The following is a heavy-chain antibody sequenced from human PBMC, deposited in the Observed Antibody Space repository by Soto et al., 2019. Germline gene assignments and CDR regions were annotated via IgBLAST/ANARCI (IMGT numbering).Heavy chain of an antibody. J-gene: IGHJ5*02. CDR3: ARWYYDFSRTHWFDP. D-gene: IGHD3-3*01. Sequence: QVQLVQSGAEVKKPGSSVKVSCKASGGTFSSYAISWVRQAPGQGLEWMGGIIPIFGTANYAQKFQGRVTITADKSTSTAYMELSSLRAEDTAVYYCARWYYDFSRTHWFDPWGQGTLVTVSS. V-gene: IGHV1-69*06. CDR1: GGTFSSYA. CDR2: IIPIFGTA.